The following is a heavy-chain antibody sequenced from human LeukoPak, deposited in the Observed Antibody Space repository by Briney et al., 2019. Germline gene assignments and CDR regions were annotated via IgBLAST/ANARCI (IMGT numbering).Heavy chain of an antibody. CDR2: TYYRSKWYN. V-gene: IGHV6-1*01. Sequence: SQTLSLTCAISGDSVSSNSVTWNWIRQSPSRGLEWLGRTYYRSKWYNDYAVSVKSRITFNADTSKNQFSLQLNSVTPEDTAVYYCARGWGNLDYWGQGTLVTVSS. J-gene: IGHJ4*02. CDR3: ARGWGNLDY. CDR1: GDSVSSNSVT. D-gene: IGHD3-16*01.